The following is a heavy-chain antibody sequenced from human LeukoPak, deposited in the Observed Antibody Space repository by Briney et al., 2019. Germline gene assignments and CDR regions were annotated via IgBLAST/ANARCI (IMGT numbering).Heavy chain of an antibody. CDR2: ISAYNGNT. CDR3: ARANKIVGATNWFDP. Sequence: ASVKVSCKASGYTFTSYGISWVRQAPGQGLEWMGWISAYNGNTNYAQKLQGRVTMTTDTSTSTAYMELRSLRSDDTAVYYCARANKIVGATNWFDPWGQGTLVTVSS. D-gene: IGHD1-26*01. J-gene: IGHJ5*02. CDR1: GYTFTSYG. V-gene: IGHV1-18*01.